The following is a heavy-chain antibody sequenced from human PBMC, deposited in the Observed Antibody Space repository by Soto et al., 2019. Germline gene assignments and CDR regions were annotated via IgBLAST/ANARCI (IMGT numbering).Heavy chain of an antibody. CDR2: IYYSGST. Sequence: QVQLQESGPGLVKPSQTLSLTCTVSGGSISSGGYYWSWIRQHPGKGLEWTGYIYYSGSTYYNPSLKRRFTISVDTSKNPSSLKLSSVTAADTAVYYCARGDYGGNSGSEYFQHWGQGTLVTVSS. CDR3: ARGDYGGNSGSEYFQH. D-gene: IGHD4-17*01. J-gene: IGHJ1*01. CDR1: GGSISSGGYY. V-gene: IGHV4-31*03.